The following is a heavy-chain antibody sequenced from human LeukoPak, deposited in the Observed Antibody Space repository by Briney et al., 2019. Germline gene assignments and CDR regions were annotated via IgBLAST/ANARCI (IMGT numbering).Heavy chain of an antibody. CDR2: INPSGGST. CDR3: ARDTVDRIAVAPENY. V-gene: IGHV1-46*01. J-gene: IGHJ4*02. CDR1: GYTFTSYY. D-gene: IGHD6-19*01. Sequence: ASVKVSCKASGYTFTSYYMHWVRQAPGQGLEWMGIINPSGGSTSYAQKFQGRVTMTRDTSTGTVYMELSSLRSEDTAVYYCARDTVDRIAVAPENYWGQGTLVTVSS.